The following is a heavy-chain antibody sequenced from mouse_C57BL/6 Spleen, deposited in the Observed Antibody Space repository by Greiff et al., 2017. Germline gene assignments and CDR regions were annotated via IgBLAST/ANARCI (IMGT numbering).Heavy chain of an antibody. CDR2: IRSKSNNYAT. Sequence: EVMLVESGGGLVQPKGSLTLSCAASGFSFNTYAMNWVRQAPGKGLEWVARIRSKSNNYATYYADSVKDRFTISRDDSESILYLKMNNLKTEDTAMYYCVRDYRLDYWGQGTSVTVSS. CDR3: VRDYRLDY. D-gene: IGHD2-14*01. V-gene: IGHV10-1*01. CDR1: GFSFNTYA. J-gene: IGHJ4*01.